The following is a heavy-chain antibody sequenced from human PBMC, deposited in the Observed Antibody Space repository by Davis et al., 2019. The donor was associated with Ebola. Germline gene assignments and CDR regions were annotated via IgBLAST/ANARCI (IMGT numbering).Heavy chain of an antibody. CDR2: IQFDGSDK. Sequence: GESLKISCAASGFSFNSFGMHWVRQAPGKGLEWLTFIQFDGSDKYYADSVKGRFTISRDNSKNTLYLQMNSLRAEDTAVYYCAKRPVAGRGDGYYFDYWGQGTLLTVSS. V-gene: IGHV3-30*02. CDR1: GFSFNSFG. J-gene: IGHJ4*02. CDR3: AKRPVAGRGDGYYFDY. D-gene: IGHD6-19*01.